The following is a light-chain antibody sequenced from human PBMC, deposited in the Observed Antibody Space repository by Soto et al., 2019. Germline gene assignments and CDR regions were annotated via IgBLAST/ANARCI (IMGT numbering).Light chain of an antibody. CDR3: QEYDGSPPWT. CDR2: GAS. CDR1: QSVSSTS. J-gene: IGKJ1*01. Sequence: EIVLTQSPGTLSFSPGERATLSCRASQSVSSTSLAWYQQKPGQAPRLLIYGASNRATGIPDRFSGSGSGTDFTLTISRLEPDVFAVYYCQEYDGSPPWTFGLGT. V-gene: IGKV3-20*01.